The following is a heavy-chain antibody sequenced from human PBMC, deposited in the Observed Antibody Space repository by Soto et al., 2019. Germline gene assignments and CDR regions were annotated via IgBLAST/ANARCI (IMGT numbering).Heavy chain of an antibody. J-gene: IGHJ6*02. CDR3: SRGVPRLYGRDV. CDR2: INGDESTT. Sequence: EVQLVESGGGLVQHGGSLRLSCAASGFTFSTYWMHWVRQAPGEGLVWVSRINGDESTTNYADSVEGRFTISRDNAKNTLYLQMSSLRAEDTAVYYCSRGVPRLYGRDVWVQGITVTASS. D-gene: IGHD6-25*01. V-gene: IGHV3-74*01. CDR1: GFTFSTYW.